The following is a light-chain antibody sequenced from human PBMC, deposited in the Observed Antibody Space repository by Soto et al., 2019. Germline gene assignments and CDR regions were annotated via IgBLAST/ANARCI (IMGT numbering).Light chain of an antibody. CDR2: AAS. CDR1: QRVPDSY. V-gene: IGKV3-20*01. CDR3: LQYNIAPRT. Sequence: EIVLTQSPGTLSLSPGDRVTLSCRASQRVPDSYLAWYQERPGQGLRLLVYAASTRAPDIPDRFSGSGSGTDFTLTISRLEPEDFAVYYCLQYNIAPRTFGGGTKVEI. J-gene: IGKJ4*01.